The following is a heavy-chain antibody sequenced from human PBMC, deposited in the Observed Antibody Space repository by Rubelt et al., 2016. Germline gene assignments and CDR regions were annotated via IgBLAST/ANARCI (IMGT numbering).Heavy chain of an antibody. V-gene: IGHV4-34*01. CDR2: LNHSDTT. J-gene: IGHJ6*02. CDR3: ARRSEFVHPYGMDV. CDR1: SGSFSGYY. Sequence: QVQLQQWGAGLLKPSETLSLTCAVYSGSFSGYYWSWIRQPTGKGLECIGELNHSDTTNYNPSLKSRVTISVDTSKNQFSLKLISVTAADTAVYYCARRSEFVHPYGMDVWGQGTTVTVSS. D-gene: IGHD3-3*01.